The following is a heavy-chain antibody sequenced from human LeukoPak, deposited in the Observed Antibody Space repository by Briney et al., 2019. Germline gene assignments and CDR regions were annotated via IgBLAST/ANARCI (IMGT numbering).Heavy chain of an antibody. Sequence: PGGSLRLSCAASGFTVSSNYMSWVRQAPGKRLEWVSVIYSGGSTYYADSVKGRFTISRDNSKNTLYLQMNSLRAEDTAVYYCARVNFVFDAFDIWGQGTMVTVSS. CDR3: ARVNFVFDAFDI. J-gene: IGHJ3*02. CDR1: GFTVSSNY. CDR2: IYSGGST. D-gene: IGHD1-1*01. V-gene: IGHV3-53*01.